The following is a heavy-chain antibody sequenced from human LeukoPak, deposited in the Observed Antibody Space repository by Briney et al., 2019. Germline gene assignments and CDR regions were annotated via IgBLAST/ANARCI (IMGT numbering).Heavy chain of an antibody. Sequence: SETLSLTCTVSGGSISSNNYYWGWIRQPPGKGLEWVGSIYYTGITYYNPSLKSPVTISVDTSKNQFSLKVSSVTAADTAVYYCARHSNWNGGVDWFDPWGQGTQVTVSS. CDR1: GGSISSNNYY. CDR3: ARHSNWNGGVDWFDP. D-gene: IGHD1-20*01. J-gene: IGHJ5*02. V-gene: IGHV4-39*01. CDR2: IYYTGIT.